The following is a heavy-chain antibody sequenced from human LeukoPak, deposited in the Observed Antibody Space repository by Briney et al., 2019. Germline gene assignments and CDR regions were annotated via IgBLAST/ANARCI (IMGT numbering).Heavy chain of an antibody. J-gene: IGHJ6*03. CDR2: IRYDGSNK. D-gene: IGHD5-12*01. CDR1: GFAFSSYG. Sequence: GGSLRLSCAASGFAFSSYGMHWVRQAPGKGLEWVAFIRYDGSNKYYADSVKGRFTISRDNSKNTLYLQMNSLRAEDTAVYYCAKDSLNSGATMGYYYYYMDVWGKGTTVTISS. CDR3: AKDSLNSGATMGYYYYYMDV. V-gene: IGHV3-30*02.